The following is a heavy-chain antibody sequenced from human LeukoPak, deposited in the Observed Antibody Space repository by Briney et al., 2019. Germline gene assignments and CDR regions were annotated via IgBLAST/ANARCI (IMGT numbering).Heavy chain of an antibody. CDR2: IRGSGGST. Sequence: EASLRLSCAACGFTFSSYAMWWVRLAPGKGMERGAAIRGSGGSTYYADPVKSRFTISSDNSKNTLYLQMNSLRAEDTAVYYCAKYSGSKYFDYWGQGTLVTVSS. CDR1: GFTFSSYA. J-gene: IGHJ4*02. V-gene: IGHV3-23*01. D-gene: IGHD6-13*01. CDR3: AKYSGSKYFDY.